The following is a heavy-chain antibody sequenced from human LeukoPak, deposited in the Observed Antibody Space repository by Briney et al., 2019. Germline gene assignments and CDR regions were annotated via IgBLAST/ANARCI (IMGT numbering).Heavy chain of an antibody. V-gene: IGHV3-23*01. Sequence: PGGSLSLSCGASGFIFSNYVMSWVRQAPGKGLEWVSSISGSGGSTYYADSVKGRFTISRDNSKNTMYLEMNSLRAEDTAVYYCANDLAVWGQGTTVTVSS. CDR2: ISGSGGST. CDR3: ANDLAV. CDR1: GFIFSNYV. J-gene: IGHJ6*02.